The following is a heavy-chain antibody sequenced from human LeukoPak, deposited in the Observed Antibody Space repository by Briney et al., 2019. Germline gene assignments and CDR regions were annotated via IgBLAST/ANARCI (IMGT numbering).Heavy chain of an antibody. CDR2: INSRGST. D-gene: IGHD6-13*01. CDR3: ARRSRTAAGRGGFDY. Sequence: SETLSLTCAVYGGSFSGYYWSWIRQPPGKGLEWIGEINSRGSTNYNPSLKSRVTISVDTSKNQFSLKQSSVTDAVYYCARRSRTAAGRGGFDYWGQGTLVTVSS. J-gene: IGHJ4*02. V-gene: IGHV4-34*01. CDR1: GGSFSGYY.